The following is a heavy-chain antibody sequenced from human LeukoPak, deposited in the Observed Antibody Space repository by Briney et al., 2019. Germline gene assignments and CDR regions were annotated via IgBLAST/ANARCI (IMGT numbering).Heavy chain of an antibody. Sequence: SETLSLTCTVSGGPISRNSYYWSWIRQSPGKGLEWVAIFYYSGTTFKNPSLKSRVTISVDPSQNQFSLNLKSVTAADTAVYFCAKGRNPKAPFDYWGQGTLVTVSS. J-gene: IGHJ4*02. CDR1: GGPISRNSYY. CDR2: FYYSGTT. CDR3: AKGRNPKAPFDY. V-gene: IGHV4-39*01.